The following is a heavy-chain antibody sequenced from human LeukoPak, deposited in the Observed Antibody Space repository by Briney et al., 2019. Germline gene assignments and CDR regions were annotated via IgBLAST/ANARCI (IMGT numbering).Heavy chain of an antibody. CDR3: AGRRMVRGVHWFDP. Sequence: GGSLRLSCAASRFRFSSYGFHWVRQAPNKGLEWMAFMRYDETEEYYADSVKGRFTISRDNAKNSLFLQMNSLRAEDTAVYYCAGRRMVRGVHWFDPWGQEPWSSSPQ. CDR2: MRYDETEE. D-gene: IGHD3-10*01. CDR1: RFRFSSYG. J-gene: IGHJ5*02. V-gene: IGHV3-30*02.